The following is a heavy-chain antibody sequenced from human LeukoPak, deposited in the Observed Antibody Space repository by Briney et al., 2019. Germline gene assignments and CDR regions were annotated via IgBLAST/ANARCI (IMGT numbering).Heavy chain of an antibody. CDR1: GFIFSSYA. Sequence: GGSLRLSCAASGFIFSSYAMSWVRQAPGKGLEWVSVISDSGDNTYYADSVKGRFTVSRDNSRDTLYLQMNSLRAEDTALYYCAKKIGTGPGHNWFDPWGQGTLVTVSS. V-gene: IGHV3-23*01. CDR2: ISDSGDNT. J-gene: IGHJ5*02. D-gene: IGHD2-8*02. CDR3: AKKIGTGPGHNWFDP.